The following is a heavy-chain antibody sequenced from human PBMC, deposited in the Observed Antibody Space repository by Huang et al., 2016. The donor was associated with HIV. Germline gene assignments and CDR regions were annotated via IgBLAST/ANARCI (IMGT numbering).Heavy chain of an antibody. Sequence: QLQLQESGSRLVRPSETLSLTCAVSGGSIISSGYSWSWIRQPPVKGREWIGYIYHRVTASYNPSLKSRVTMSVDTSKDGCSLKLTSVTAADTAVYYCDRDLYSSGWHAFDTWGQGTMVTVSS. CDR2: IYHRVTA. V-gene: IGHV4-30-2*01. J-gene: IGHJ3*02. CDR1: GGSIISSGYS. D-gene: IGHD6-19*01. CDR3: DRDLYSSGWHAFDT.